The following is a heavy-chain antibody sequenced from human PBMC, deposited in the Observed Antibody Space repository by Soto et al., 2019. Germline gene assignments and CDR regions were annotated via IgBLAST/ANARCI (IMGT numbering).Heavy chain of an antibody. CDR1: GGSISDYY. D-gene: IGHD2-21*02. V-gene: IGHV4-59*08. CDR2: IYYSAST. J-gene: IGHJ4*02. CDR3: ARHLPYCGGDCYALDY. Sequence: LETLSLTCTVFGGSISDYYWSRILQPPGKGLEWIGYIYYSASTNYSPSLKSRVTISVDTSKNQFSLNLSSVTAADTAVYYCARHLPYCGGDCYALDYWGQGTLVTGSS.